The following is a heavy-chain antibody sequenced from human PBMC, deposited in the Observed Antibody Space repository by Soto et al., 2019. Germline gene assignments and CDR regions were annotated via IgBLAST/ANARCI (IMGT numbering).Heavy chain of an antibody. CDR3: AKGTYYYGSAPYYFDY. D-gene: IGHD3-10*01. J-gene: IGHJ4*02. Sequence: PGGSLRLSCAASGFAFSNYAMHWVRQAPGKGLEWVSSISTSIDATYYADSVKGRFTISRDDSKNTLYLQMNSLRAEDSAVYYCAKGTYYYGSAPYYFDYWGQGTLVTVSS. CDR2: ISTSIDAT. V-gene: IGHV3-23*01. CDR1: GFAFSNYA.